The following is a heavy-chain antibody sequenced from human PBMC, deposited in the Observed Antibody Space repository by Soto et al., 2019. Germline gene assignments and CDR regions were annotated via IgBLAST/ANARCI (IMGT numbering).Heavy chain of an antibody. J-gene: IGHJ4*02. CDR3: ARGRYGDY. V-gene: IGHV1-18*01. Sequence: QVNLVQSGPEVKKPGASVRVSCKASGYTFTSYGITWARQAPGQGLEWMGWNSAHNGNTDYAQKLQGRVIVTRDTSTSTAYMELRSLRSDDTAVYYCARGRYGDYWGQGALVTVSS. D-gene: IGHD1-1*01. CDR1: GYTFTSYG. CDR2: NSAHNGNT.